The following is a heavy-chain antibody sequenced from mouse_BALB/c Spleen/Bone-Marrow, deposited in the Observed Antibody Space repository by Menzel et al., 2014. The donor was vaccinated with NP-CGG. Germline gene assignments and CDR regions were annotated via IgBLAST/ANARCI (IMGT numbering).Heavy chain of an antibody. V-gene: IGHV1-39*01. Sequence: VQLQQSGPELEKPGASVKISCKASGYSFTGYNMNWVKQSSGKSLEWIGNIDPYYGGTSYNQKFKGKATLTVDKSSSTAYMRLKSLTSEDSAVYYCATRYYGYDDYFDYWSQGTTLTVSS. CDR1: GYSFTGYN. CDR3: ATRYYGYDDYFDY. J-gene: IGHJ2*01. D-gene: IGHD2-2*01. CDR2: IDPYYGGT.